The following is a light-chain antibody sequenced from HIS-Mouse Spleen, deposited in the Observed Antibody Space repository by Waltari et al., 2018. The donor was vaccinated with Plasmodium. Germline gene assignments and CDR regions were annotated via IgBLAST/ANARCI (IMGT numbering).Light chain of an antibody. V-gene: IGLV6-57*02. CDR3: QSYDSSNQGVV. J-gene: IGLJ2*01. CDR1: RGSIARNH. CDR2: EDN. Sequence: NFMLTQPHSVSESPGKTGTNPCTGSRGSIARNHGQLYQQRPGSAPTTVIYEDNQRPSGVPDRFSGSIDSSSNSASLTISGLKTEDEADYYCQSYDSSNQGVVFGGGTKLTVL.